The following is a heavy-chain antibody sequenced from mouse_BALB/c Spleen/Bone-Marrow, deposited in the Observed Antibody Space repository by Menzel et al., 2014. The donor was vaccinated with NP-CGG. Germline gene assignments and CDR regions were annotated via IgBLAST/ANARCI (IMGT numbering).Heavy chain of an antibody. J-gene: IGHJ2*01. Sequence: QVQLQQSGAELAKPGASVKMSCKASGYTFTSYWMHWVKPRPGQGLEWIGYINPSTGYTEYNQKFKDKATLTADKSSSTAYMQLSSLTSEDSAVYYCARSYYGYLYYFDYWGQGTTLTVSS. D-gene: IGHD1-2*01. CDR2: INPSTGYT. CDR3: ARSYYGYLYYFDY. CDR1: GYTFTSYW. V-gene: IGHV1-7*01.